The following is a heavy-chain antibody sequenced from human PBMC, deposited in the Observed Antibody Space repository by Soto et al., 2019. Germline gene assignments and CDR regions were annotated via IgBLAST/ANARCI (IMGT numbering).Heavy chain of an antibody. V-gene: IGHV5-10-1*01. CDR3: ASPSYCSSTSCYYYYGMDV. Sequence: QVPGKGLEWMGRIDPSDSYTNYSPSFQGHVTISADKSISTAYLQWSSLKASDTAMYYCASPSYCSSTSCYYYYGMDVWGQGTTVTVSS. J-gene: IGHJ6*02. CDR2: IDPSDSYT. D-gene: IGHD2-2*01.